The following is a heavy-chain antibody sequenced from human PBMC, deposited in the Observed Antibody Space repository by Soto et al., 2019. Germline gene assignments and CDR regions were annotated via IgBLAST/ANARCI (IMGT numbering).Heavy chain of an antibody. CDR3: ARDETFGNYNWFVP. V-gene: IGHV3-21*01. CDR2: ISSSSSYI. J-gene: IGHJ5*02. D-gene: IGHD3-10*01. CDR1: GFTFSSYS. Sequence: GGSLRLSCAASGFTFSSYSMNWVRQAPGKGLEWVSSISSSSSYIYYADSVKGRFTISRDNAKNSLYLQMNSLRAEDTAVYYCARDETFGNYNWFVPWGQGPLVTVS.